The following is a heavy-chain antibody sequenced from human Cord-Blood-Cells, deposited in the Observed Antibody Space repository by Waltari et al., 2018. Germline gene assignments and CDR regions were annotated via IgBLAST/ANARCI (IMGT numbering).Heavy chain of an antibody. J-gene: IGHJ4*02. CDR2: INHSGST. D-gene: IGHD5-12*01. Sequence: QVQLQQWGAGLLKPSEPLSLTCAVYGGSFRGYYWSWIRQPPGKGLEWIGEINHSGSTNYNPSLKSRVTISVDTSKNQFSLKLSSVTAADTAVYYCASFGGIVATIFDYWGQGTLVTVSS. CDR1: GGSFRGYY. CDR3: ASFGGIVATIFDY. V-gene: IGHV4-34*01.